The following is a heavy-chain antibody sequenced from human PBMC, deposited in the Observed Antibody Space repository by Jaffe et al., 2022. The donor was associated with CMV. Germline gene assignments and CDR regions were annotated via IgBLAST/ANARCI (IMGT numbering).Heavy chain of an antibody. D-gene: IGHD2-15*01. Sequence: QVQLVQSGAEVKKPGSSVKVSCKASGGTFSSYAISWVRQAPGQGLEWMGGIIPIFGTANYAQKFQGRVTITADESTSTAYMELSSLRSEDTAVYYCARVGDCSGGSCYYYYDAFDIWGQGTMVTVSS. CDR1: GGTFSSYA. J-gene: IGHJ3*02. V-gene: IGHV1-69*01. CDR3: ARVGDCSGGSCYYYYDAFDI. CDR2: IIPIFGTA.